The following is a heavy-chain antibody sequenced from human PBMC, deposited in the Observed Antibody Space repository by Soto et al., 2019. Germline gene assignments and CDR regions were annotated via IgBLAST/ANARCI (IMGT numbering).Heavy chain of an antibody. V-gene: IGHV4-4*02. D-gene: IGHD4-17*01. J-gene: IGHJ4*02. CDR1: SGYISSSNW. Sequence: QVQLQESGPGLVKPSGTLSLTCAVSSGYISSSNWWRWFRQPPGTGLKWIGEIYHSGSTNYNPSLKSRVTISVDKSKNQFSLKLSAVTAADTAVYYCARNTYGDQLSVNYFDYWGQGTLVTVSS. CDR2: IYHSGST. CDR3: ARNTYGDQLSVNYFDY.